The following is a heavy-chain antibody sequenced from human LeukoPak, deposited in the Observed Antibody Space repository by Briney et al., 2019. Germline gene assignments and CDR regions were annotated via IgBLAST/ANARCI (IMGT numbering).Heavy chain of an antibody. D-gene: IGHD4-23*01. CDR1: GGSFSGYY. CDR3: ARGEDYGGKSRWFDP. Sequence: SETLSLTCAVYGGSFSGYYWSWIRQPPGKGLEWIGEINHSGSTNYNPSLKSRVTISVDTSKSQFSLKLSSVTAADTAVYYCARGEDYGGKSRWFDPWGQGTLVTVSS. J-gene: IGHJ5*02. V-gene: IGHV4-34*01. CDR2: INHSGST.